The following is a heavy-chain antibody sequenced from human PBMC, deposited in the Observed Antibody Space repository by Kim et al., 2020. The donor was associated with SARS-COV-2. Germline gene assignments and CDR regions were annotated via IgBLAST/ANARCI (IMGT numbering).Heavy chain of an antibody. CDR3: ARGTGGSGSYYNARPYYYGMDV. CDR2: IKQDGSEK. J-gene: IGHJ6*02. Sequence: GGSLRLSCAASGFTFSSYWMSWVRQAPGKGLEWVANIKQDGSEKYYVDSVKGRFTISRDNAKNSLYLQMNSLRAEDTAVYYCARGTGGSGSYYNARPYYYGMDVWGQGTTVTVSS. V-gene: IGHV3-7*03. D-gene: IGHD3-10*01. CDR1: GFTFSSYW.